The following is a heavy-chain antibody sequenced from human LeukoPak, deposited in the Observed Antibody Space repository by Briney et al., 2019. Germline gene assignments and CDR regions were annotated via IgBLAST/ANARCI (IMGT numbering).Heavy chain of an antibody. CDR3: ARINTPMASSLDC. V-gene: IGHV3-21*01. Sequence: PGGSLRLSCAASEFPFSSYNMNWVRQAPGKGLEWVSSISSSSSYIYYADSVKGRFTISRDNAKNSLYLQMNSLRADDTAVYYCARINTPMASSLDCWGQGTLVTVSS. CDR2: ISSSSSYI. CDR1: EFPFSSYN. D-gene: IGHD3-10*01. J-gene: IGHJ4*02.